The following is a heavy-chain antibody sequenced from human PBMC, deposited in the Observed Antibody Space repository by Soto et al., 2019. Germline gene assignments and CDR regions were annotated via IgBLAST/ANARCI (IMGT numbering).Heavy chain of an antibody. V-gene: IGHV3-9*01. CDR1: GFTFDDYA. CDR3: EKETQWLAYYYRAV. D-gene: IGHD6-19*01. CDR2: ISWNSGSI. Sequence: GGSLRLSCAASGFTFDDYAMHWVRQAPGKGLEWVSGISWNSGSIGYADSVKGRFTISRDNAKNSLYLQMNSLRAEDTALYYFEKETQWLAYYYRAVGAKGTTVTVSS. J-gene: IGHJ6*03.